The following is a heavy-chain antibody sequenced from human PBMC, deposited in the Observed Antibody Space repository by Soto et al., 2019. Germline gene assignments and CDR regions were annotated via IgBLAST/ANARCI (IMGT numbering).Heavy chain of an antibody. CDR3: ARRGPGTYFDY. CDR2: ISGSGGST. J-gene: IGHJ4*02. CDR1: GFTFDSYA. Sequence: GGSLRLSCAASGFTFDSYAMRWVRQAPGKGLEWVSAISGSGGSTYYADSVKGRFTISRDNSKNTLYLQMNSLRAEDTAVYYCARRGPGTYFDYWGQGTLVTVSS. V-gene: IGHV3-23*01. D-gene: IGHD6-13*01.